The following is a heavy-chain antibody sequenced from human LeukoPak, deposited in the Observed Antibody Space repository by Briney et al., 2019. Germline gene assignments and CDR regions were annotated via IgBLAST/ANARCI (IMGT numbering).Heavy chain of an antibody. Sequence: GASVKVSCKASGYTFTGYYMHWVRQAPGQGLEWMGRINPNSGGTNYAQKFQGRVTMTRDTSISTAYMELSRLRSDDTAVYYCASQYYYDSSXXYYPYWGQXXLVXVSS. J-gene: IGHJ4*02. CDR1: GYTFTGYY. V-gene: IGHV1-2*06. D-gene: IGHD3-22*01. CDR2: INPNSGGT. CDR3: ASQYYYDSSXXYYPY.